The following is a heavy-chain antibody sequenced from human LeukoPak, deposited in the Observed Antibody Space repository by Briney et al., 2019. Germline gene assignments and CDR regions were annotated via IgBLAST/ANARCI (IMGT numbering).Heavy chain of an antibody. V-gene: IGHV3-23*01. Sequence: GGSLRLSCAASGFTFSSYGMSWVRQAPGKGLEWVSAISGSGGSTYYADSVKGRFTISRDNSKNTLYLQMNSLRAEDTAVYYCASDLTYYYGSGSYYNGIYWGQGTLVTVSS. J-gene: IGHJ4*02. D-gene: IGHD3-10*01. CDR2: ISGSGGST. CDR3: ASDLTYYYGSGSYYNGIY. CDR1: GFTFSSYG.